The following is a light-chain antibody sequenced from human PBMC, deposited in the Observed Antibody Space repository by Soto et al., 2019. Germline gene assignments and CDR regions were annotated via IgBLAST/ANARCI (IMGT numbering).Light chain of an antibody. CDR1: QSVDSRF. Sequence: DIVLTQSPGSLSLSPGERATLSCRASQSVDSRFFAWYQQWPGQAPRLLIYGASRRATGIPDRFTGSGSGTDFTLTISGLEPEDFALYYCQQYDRSVTFGVGTKVEIK. CDR3: QQYDRSVT. CDR2: GAS. V-gene: IGKV3-20*01. J-gene: IGKJ1*01.